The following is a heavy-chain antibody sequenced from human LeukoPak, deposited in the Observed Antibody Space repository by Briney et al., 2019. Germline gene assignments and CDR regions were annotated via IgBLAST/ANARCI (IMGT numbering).Heavy chain of an antibody. V-gene: IGHV3-23*01. D-gene: IGHD3-16*01. Sequence: GGSLRLSCAVSGITLSNYGMSWVRQAPGKGLEWVAGLSGSGGGTNYADSVKGRFTLSSDSSRNTVYFQLNNLRVEDTAIYYCAKASWVSSTDAVRWGQGTLVTVSS. CDR1: GITLSNYG. CDR2: LSGSGGGT. CDR3: AKASWVSSTDAVR. J-gene: IGHJ4*02.